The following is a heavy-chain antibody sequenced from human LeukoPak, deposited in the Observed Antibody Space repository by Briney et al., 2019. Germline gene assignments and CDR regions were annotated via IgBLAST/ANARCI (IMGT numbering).Heavy chain of an antibody. J-gene: IGHJ4*02. CDR1: GFSFSGHW. V-gene: IGHV3-74*01. CDR2: ISPTGSTT. D-gene: IGHD6-6*01. CDR3: ARGPNSNWSGLDF. Sequence: SGGPLRLPCTASGFSFSGHWMHWARQLPGKGLVWVSRISPTGSTTSDADSVKGRFTVSRDNAKNTLYLQVNNPRAEDTAVYYCARGPNSNWSGLDFWGQGTLLTVSS.